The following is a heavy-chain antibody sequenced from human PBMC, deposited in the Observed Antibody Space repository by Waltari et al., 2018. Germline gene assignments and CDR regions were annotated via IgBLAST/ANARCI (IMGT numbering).Heavy chain of an antibody. CDR3: ARQTAAVDPFDY. D-gene: IGHD2-15*01. CDR2: IYARDSDI. Sequence: EVQLVQSGAEVKKPGESLKISCKVSGLTFTKNWIAWVRQMPGKGLEWVGSIYARDSDIGYSPSLQGQVTISVDESINTAFLQWTSLKASDTAIYFCARQTAAVDPFDYWGQGTLVTVSS. CDR1: GLTFTKNW. V-gene: IGHV5-51*01. J-gene: IGHJ4*02.